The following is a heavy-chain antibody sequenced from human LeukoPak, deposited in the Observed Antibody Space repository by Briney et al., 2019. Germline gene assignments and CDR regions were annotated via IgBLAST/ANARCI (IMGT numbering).Heavy chain of an antibody. CDR3: ARGNRKGKTAAGIVD. D-gene: IGHD6-13*01. Sequence: SETLSLTCTVPGGSISNSNYYWGWIRQPPGKGLEWIGNIYYSGSIYYNPSLKSRVTISVDTSKNQFSLGLSSVTAADTAVYYCARGNRKGKTAAGIVDWGQGTLVTVSS. CDR2: IYYSGSI. CDR1: GGSISNSNYY. J-gene: IGHJ4*02. V-gene: IGHV4-39*01.